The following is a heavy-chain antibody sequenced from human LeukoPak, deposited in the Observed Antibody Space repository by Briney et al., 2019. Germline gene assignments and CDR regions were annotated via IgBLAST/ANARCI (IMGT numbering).Heavy chain of an antibody. CDR2: IIPIFGTA. CDR1: GGTFSSYA. J-gene: IGHJ4*02. CDR3: ARDYNYYGSGSYYNGFDY. Sequence: PVKVSCKASGGTFSSYAISWVRQAPGQGLEWMGGIIPIFGTANYAQKFQGRVTITADESTSTAYMELSSLRSEDTAVYYCARDYNYYGSGSYYNGFDYWGQGTLVTVSS. V-gene: IGHV1-69*13. D-gene: IGHD3-10*01.